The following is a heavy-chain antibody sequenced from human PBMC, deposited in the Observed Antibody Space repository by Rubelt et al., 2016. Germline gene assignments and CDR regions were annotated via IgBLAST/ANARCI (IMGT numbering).Heavy chain of an antibody. CDR3: ARRGYCNNTSCYGLDY. J-gene: IGHJ4*02. D-gene: IGHD2/OR15-2a*01. Sequence: EYGGGVVQPGGSLRLSCAASGFTFSSYGMHWVRQAPGKGLEWVAFIRYDGSNKHYADSVKGRFTISRDNSKNTLYLEMNSLRAEDTAVYYCARRGYCNNTSCYGLDYWGQGTLVTVSS. CDR2: IRYDGSNK. V-gene: IGHV3-30*02. CDR1: GFTFSSYG.